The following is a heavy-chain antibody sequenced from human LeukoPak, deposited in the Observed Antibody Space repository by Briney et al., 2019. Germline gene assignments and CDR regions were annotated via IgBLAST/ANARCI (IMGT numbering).Heavy chain of an antibody. CDR2: ISSSSIYI. D-gene: IGHD4-17*01. CDR1: GCTFSTYT. Sequence: KAGGSLRLSCAASGCTFSTYTMNWVRQAPGKGLEWVSSISSSSIYIYYTDSVKGRFTISRDNARNSVYLQMNNLRAEDTAVYYCARVNGDYERGGAPDYWGQGTLVTVSS. J-gene: IGHJ4*02. CDR3: ARVNGDYERGGAPDY. V-gene: IGHV3-21*01.